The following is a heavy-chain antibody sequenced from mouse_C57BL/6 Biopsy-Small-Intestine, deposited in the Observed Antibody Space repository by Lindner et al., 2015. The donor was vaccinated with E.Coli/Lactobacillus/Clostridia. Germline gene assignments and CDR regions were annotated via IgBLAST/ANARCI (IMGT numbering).Heavy chain of an antibody. Sequence: SVKVSCKASGYTFTSYGISWVRQAPGQGLSGWDGSALTMVTQNYAQKLQGRVTMTTDTSTSTAYMELRSLRSDDTAVYYCARDSSSWYYYYYGMDVWGQGTTVTVSS. CDR2: SALTMVT. CDR1: GYTFTSYG. V-gene: IGHV1-81*01. CDR3: ARDSSSWYYYYYGMDV. D-gene: IGHD1-1*01. J-gene: IGHJ1*01.